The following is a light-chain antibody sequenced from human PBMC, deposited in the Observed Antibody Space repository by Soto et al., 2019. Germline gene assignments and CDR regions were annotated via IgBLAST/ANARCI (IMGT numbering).Light chain of an antibody. CDR1: SSNIGTNY. CDR2: RHN. J-gene: IGLJ1*01. Sequence: QPVLTQPPSASGTPGQRVTISCSGSSSNIGTNYVYWYHQLPGTAPKLLIYRHNQRPSGVPDRFSGSKSGTSASLAISGLRSEDEADYYCAPWDDSLSAPKVFGTGTKLTVL. V-gene: IGLV1-47*01. CDR3: APWDDSLSAPKV.